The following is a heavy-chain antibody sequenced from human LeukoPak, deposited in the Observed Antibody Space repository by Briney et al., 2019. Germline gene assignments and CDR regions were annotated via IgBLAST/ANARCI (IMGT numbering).Heavy chain of an antibody. Sequence: GGSLRLSCAASGFTFSNAWMSWVRQAPGKGLEWVSAISGSGGSTYYADSVKGRFTISRDNSKNTLYLQMNSLRAEDTAVYYCAKGFQQLNYWGQGTLVTVSS. D-gene: IGHD6-13*01. V-gene: IGHV3-23*01. CDR1: GFTFSNAW. CDR3: AKGFQQLNY. J-gene: IGHJ4*02. CDR2: ISGSGGST.